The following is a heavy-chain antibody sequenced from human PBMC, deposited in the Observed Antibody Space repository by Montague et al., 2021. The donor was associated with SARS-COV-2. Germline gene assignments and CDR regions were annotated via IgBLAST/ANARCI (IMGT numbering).Heavy chain of an antibody. Sequence: TLSLTCTVSGGSISSGGYYWSWIRQHPGKGLEWIGYIYYSGSTHYNPSLKSRVTISVDTSKNQFSLKLSSVTAADTAVYYCARAHITMIVVVDAFDIWGQGTMVTVSS. J-gene: IGHJ3*02. CDR1: GGSISSGGYY. D-gene: IGHD3-22*01. V-gene: IGHV4-31*03. CDR3: ARAHITMIVVVDAFDI. CDR2: IYYSGST.